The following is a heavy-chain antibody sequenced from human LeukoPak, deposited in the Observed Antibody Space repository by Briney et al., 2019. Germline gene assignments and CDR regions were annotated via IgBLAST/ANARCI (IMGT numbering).Heavy chain of an antibody. CDR2: IWYDGSNK. CDR3: VKDRCDRTTCPEV. V-gene: IGHV3-33*06. CDR1: GFTFSSYG. Sequence: GGSLRLSCAASGFTFSSYGMHWVRQAPGKGLEWVAVIWYDGSNKYYADSVKGRFTISRDNSKNTLHLQMSSLRAEDTALYYCVKDRCDRTTCPEVWGQGTLVTVSS. D-gene: IGHD2-2*01. J-gene: IGHJ4*02.